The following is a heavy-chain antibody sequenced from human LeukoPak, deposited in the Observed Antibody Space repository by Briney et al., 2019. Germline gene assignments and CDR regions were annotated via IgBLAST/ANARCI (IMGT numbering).Heavy chain of an antibody. CDR2: ISGSGGST. CDR3: AKTVVVITFRFDS. CDR1: GFTVSSDY. J-gene: IGHJ4*02. V-gene: IGHV3-23*01. D-gene: IGHD2-21*01. Sequence: GGSLRLSCAASGFTVSSDYMSWVRQAPGKGLEWVSAISGSGGSTYYADSVKGRFTISRDNSKNTLDLQMNSLRAEDTAIYYCAKTVVVITFRFDSWGQGSLVTVSS.